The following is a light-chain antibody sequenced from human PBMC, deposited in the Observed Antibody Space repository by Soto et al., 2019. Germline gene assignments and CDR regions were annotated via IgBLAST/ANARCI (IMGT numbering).Light chain of an antibody. CDR3: MDGTRGPYT. CDR1: RSLLYSDGNTY. Sequence: DVLMTQSPLSLPVTLGQPASISCRSSRSLLYSDGNTYLNWFQQRPGQSPRRLIYRVSKRDSGGPDRFSGRGSGTDFTLEISRVEAEDVGVYYCMDGTRGPYTFGQGTKLEIK. J-gene: IGKJ2*01. CDR2: RVS. V-gene: IGKV2-30*01.